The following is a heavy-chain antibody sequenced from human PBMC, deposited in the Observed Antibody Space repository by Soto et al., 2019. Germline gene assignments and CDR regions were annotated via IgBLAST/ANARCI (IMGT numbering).Heavy chain of an antibody. CDR2: ICGTTDRT. D-gene: IGHD3-10*01. Sequence: EVQVLESGGGLVQPGGSLRLSCAASGFTISNDAMRWVRQAPGKALEWVAGICGTTDRTYYRDSVEGRFTIFNDTSKNTPYLEVNSHRAEDTALERGEGSGTWGQGTLVTVSS. CDR1: GFTISNDA. CDR3: EGSGT. V-gene: IGHV3-23*02. J-gene: IGHJ5*02.